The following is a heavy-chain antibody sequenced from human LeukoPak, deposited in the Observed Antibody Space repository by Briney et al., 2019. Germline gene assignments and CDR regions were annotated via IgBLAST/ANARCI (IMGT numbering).Heavy chain of an antibody. V-gene: IGHV4-31*11. CDR1: GGSISSGGYY. CDR3: AILRLFDI. J-gene: IGHJ3*02. Sequence: PSETLSLTCAVSGGSISSGGYYWSWIRQHPGEGLEWIGYIFYSGSTYYNPSLKSRVTISVDTSKNQFSLKLSSVTAADTAVYYCAILRLFDIWGQGTMVTVSS. CDR2: IFYSGST. D-gene: IGHD6-25*01.